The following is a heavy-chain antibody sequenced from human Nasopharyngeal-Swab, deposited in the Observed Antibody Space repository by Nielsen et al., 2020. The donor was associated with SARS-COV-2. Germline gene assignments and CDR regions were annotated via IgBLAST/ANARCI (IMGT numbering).Heavy chain of an antibody. V-gene: IGHV3-48*02. CDR3: ARDRSPSYYYDSSGHSDAFDI. CDR1: GFTFSSHT. CDR2: ISSSSSTI. D-gene: IGHD3-22*01. Sequence: GESLKISCAASGFTFSSHTMNWVRQAPGKGLEWLSFISSSSSTIYYADSVKGRFTISRDNAKNSLYLQMNSLRDEDTAVYYCARDRSPSYYYDSSGHSDAFDIWGQGTMVTVSS. J-gene: IGHJ3*02.